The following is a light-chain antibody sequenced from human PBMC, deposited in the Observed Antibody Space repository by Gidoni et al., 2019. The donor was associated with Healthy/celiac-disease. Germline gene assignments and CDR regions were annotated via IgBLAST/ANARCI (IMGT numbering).Light chain of an antibody. CDR3: QQYGSSPIT. Sequence: IVLTQSPATLSLSPGERATLSCGASQSVSNSYLAWYQQKPGLAPRLLIYDASIRATGIPDRFSGSGSGTDFTLTVSRLEPEDFAVYFCQQYGSSPITFGHGTRLEIK. CDR2: DAS. CDR1: QSVSNSY. J-gene: IGKJ5*01. V-gene: IGKV3D-20*01.